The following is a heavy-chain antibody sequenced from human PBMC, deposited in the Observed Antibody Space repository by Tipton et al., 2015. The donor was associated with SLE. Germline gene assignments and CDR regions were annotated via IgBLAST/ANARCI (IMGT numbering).Heavy chain of an antibody. J-gene: IGHJ6*02. D-gene: IGHD4-17*01. CDR3: ARVTTVTTDYYYGMDV. Sequence: TLSLTCTVSGGSISSYYWGWIRQPPGKGLEWIGSIYYSGSTYYNPSLKSRVTISVDTSKNQFSLKLSSVTAADTAVYYCARVTTVTTDYYYGMDVWGQGTTVTVSS. CDR2: IYYSGST. V-gene: IGHV4-39*01. CDR1: GGSISSYY.